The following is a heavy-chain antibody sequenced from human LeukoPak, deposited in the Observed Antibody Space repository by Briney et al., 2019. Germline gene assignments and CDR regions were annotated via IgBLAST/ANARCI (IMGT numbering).Heavy chain of an antibody. Sequence: GGSLRLSCAASGFTFSSYAMHWVRQAPGKGLEYVSAISSNGGSTYYANSVEGRFTISRDNSKNTLYLQMGSLRAEDMAVYYCAREDCSSTSCYFDYWGQGTLVTVSS. CDR3: AREDCSSTSCYFDY. V-gene: IGHV3-64*01. CDR1: GFTFSSYA. D-gene: IGHD2-2*01. J-gene: IGHJ4*02. CDR2: ISSNGGST.